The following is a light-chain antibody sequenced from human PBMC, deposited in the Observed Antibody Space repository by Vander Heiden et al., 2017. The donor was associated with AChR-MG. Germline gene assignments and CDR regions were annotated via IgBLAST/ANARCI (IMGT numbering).Light chain of an antibody. CDR3: QVWNNNSDHGV. CDR1: NIGSKG. Sequence: SYVLTQPPPASVAPGQTARITCGGNNIGSKGVHWYQQRPGQAPVLVVYDDSARPSGIPERFSGSNSGNTATLTISRVEAGDEADYYCQVWNNNSDHGVFGTGTKVTVL. V-gene: IGLV3-21*02. J-gene: IGLJ1*01. CDR2: DDS.